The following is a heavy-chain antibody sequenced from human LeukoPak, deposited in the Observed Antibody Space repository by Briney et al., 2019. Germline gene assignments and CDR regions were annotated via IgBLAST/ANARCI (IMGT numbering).Heavy chain of an antibody. CDR1: GGSISGYY. CDR3: ARVGHYYYYYMDV. Sequence: ASETLSLTCAVYGGSISGYYWSWIRQPPGKGLEWIGEINHSGSTNYNPSLKSRVTISVDTSKNQFSLKLSSVTAADTAVYYCARVGHYYYYYMDVWGKGTTVTVSS. J-gene: IGHJ6*03. CDR2: INHSGST. V-gene: IGHV4-34*01.